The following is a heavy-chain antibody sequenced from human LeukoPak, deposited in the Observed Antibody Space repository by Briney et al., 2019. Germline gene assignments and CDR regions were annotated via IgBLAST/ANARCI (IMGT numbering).Heavy chain of an antibody. V-gene: IGHV4-59*01. CDR2: IYYSGST. CDR1: GGSISSYY. D-gene: IGHD3-9*01. CDR3: GRDKITILVTVASAV. Sequence: SETLSLTCTVYGGSISSYYWSLIRQPPGKGLEWIGYIYYSGSTNYNPSLKSRVTISVDTSKNQFSLKLSSVTAADTAVYYCGRDKITILVTVASAVRGQGNTVTVSS. J-gene: IGHJ6*02.